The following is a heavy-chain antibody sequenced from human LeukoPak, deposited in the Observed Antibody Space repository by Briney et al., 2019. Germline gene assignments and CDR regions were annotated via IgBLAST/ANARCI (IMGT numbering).Heavy chain of an antibody. CDR2: IKKDGSEK. CDR1: GFSFSRYW. Sequence: PGGSLRLSCAASGFSFSRYWMSWVRQAPGTGLEWVANIKKDGSEKYYVDSVKGRFTISRDNAKNSLYLQMNSLRAEDTAVYYCARDKDWFDPWGQGTLVTVSS. V-gene: IGHV3-7*01. J-gene: IGHJ5*02. CDR3: ARDKDWFDP.